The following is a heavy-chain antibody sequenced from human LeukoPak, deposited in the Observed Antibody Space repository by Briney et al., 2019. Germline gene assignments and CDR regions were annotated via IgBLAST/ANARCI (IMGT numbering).Heavy chain of an antibody. CDR2: INPNSGGT. V-gene: IGHV1-2*02. CDR3: ARVRSQLWLGYYYYMDG. CDR1: GYTFTGYY. J-gene: IGHJ6*03. Sequence: ASVKVSCKASGYTFTGYYMHWVRQAPGQGLEWMGWINPNSGGTNYAQKFQGRVTMTRDTSISTAYMELSRLRSDDTAVYYCARVRSQLWLGYYYYMDGLGKGTTVTASS. D-gene: IGHD5-18*01.